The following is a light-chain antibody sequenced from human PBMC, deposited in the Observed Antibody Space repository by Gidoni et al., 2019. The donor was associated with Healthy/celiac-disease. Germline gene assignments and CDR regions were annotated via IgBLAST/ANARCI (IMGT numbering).Light chain of an antibody. CDR3: QAWDSSTVV. J-gene: IGLJ2*01. Sequence: YQLPQPPAAHVSPGQTASLTCSGVKLGDNYACCYHQKPGQSTVLVIYQDSKRPAGITERFSGSHSGNTSTLTIGGTQAMAEADYLCQAWDSSTVVFGGGTKLTVL. V-gene: IGLV3-1*01. CDR2: QDS. CDR1: KLGDNY.